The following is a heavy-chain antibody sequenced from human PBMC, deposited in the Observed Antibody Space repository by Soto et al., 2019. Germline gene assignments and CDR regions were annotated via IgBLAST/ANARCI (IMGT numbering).Heavy chain of an antibody. CDR2: ISSSSSTI. CDR1: GFTFSSYS. Sequence: GGSLRLSCAASGFTFSSYSMNWVRQAPGKGLEWVSYISSSSSTIYYADSVKGRFTISRDNAKNSLYLQVNSLRAEDTAVYYCARGAFDCGGDCYSDYWGQGTLVTVSS. J-gene: IGHJ4*02. V-gene: IGHV3-48*01. D-gene: IGHD2-21*01. CDR3: ARGAFDCGGDCYSDY.